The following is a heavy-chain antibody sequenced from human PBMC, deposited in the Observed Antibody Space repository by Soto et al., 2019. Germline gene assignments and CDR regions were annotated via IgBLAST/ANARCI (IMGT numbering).Heavy chain of an antibody. CDR3: AKDMRDILTGYWGGFDY. J-gene: IGHJ4*02. Sequence: QLGGSLRLSCAASGFTFSSYAMSWVRQAPGKGLEWVSAISGSGGSTYYADSVKGRFTISRDNSKNTLYLQMNSLRAEDTAVYYCAKDMRDILTGYWGGFDYWGQGTLVTVSS. CDR2: ISGSGGST. D-gene: IGHD3-9*01. CDR1: GFTFSSYA. V-gene: IGHV3-23*01.